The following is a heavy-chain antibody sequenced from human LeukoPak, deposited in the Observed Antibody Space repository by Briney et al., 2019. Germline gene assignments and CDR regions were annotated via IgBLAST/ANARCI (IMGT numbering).Heavy chain of an antibody. D-gene: IGHD2-2*02. Sequence: PGGSLRLSCAASGFTFSSSWMTWVRQAPGKGLEWVADISQDGRAENYVDSVKGRFTISRDNSKNTLYLQMNSLRAEDTAVYYCAHRHDPYCSSTSCYTEYFQHWGQGTLVTVSS. V-gene: IGHV3-7*01. J-gene: IGHJ1*01. CDR3: AHRHDPYCSSTSCYTEYFQH. CDR2: ISQDGRAE. CDR1: GFTFSSSW.